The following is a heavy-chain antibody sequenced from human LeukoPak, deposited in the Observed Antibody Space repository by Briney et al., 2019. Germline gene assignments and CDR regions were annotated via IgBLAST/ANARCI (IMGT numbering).Heavy chain of an antibody. Sequence: GGSLRLSCVASGFTFSSYSMIWVRQAPGKGLEWVSSISHSSNYKHYADAVKGRFTISRDNAKNSLYLQMNSLRAEDTAVYYCVSDGSTIVVVSPDYWGQGALVTVSS. CDR3: VSDGSTIVVVSPDY. J-gene: IGHJ4*02. V-gene: IGHV3-21*01. D-gene: IGHD3-22*01. CDR2: ISHSSNYK. CDR1: GFTFSSYS.